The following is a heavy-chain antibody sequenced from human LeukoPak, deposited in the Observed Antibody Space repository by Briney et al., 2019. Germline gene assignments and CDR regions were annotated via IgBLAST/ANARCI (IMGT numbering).Heavy chain of an antibody. Sequence: SETLSLTCTVSGGSISSYYWSWIRQPPGKGLEWIGYIYYSGSTNYNPSLKSRVTISVDTSKNQFSLKLSSVTAEDTAVYYCARGQGEFDYWGQGTLVTVSS. D-gene: IGHD3-10*01. CDR3: ARGQGEFDY. J-gene: IGHJ4*02. CDR2: IYYSGST. CDR1: GGSISSYY. V-gene: IGHV4-59*01.